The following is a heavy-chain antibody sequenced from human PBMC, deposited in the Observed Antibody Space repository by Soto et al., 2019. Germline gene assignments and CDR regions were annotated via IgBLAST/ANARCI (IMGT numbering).Heavy chain of an antibody. CDR3: AKRYCSGGSCYTGGLDY. V-gene: IGHV3-33*06. Sequence: GGSLRLSCAASGFTFSSYGMHWVRQAPGKGLEWVAVIWYDGSNKYYADSVKGRFTISRDNSKNTLYLQMNSLRAEDTAVYYCAKRYCSGGSCYTGGLDYWGQGTLVTVSS. CDR2: IWYDGSNK. J-gene: IGHJ4*02. CDR1: GFTFSSYG. D-gene: IGHD2-15*01.